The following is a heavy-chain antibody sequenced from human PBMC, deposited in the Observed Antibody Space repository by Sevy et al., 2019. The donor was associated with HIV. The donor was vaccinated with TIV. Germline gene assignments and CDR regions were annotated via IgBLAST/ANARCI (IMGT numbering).Heavy chain of an antibody. J-gene: IGHJ5*02. CDR2: IYYSGST. Sequence: SETLSLTCTVSGGSISSYYWSWIRQPPGKGLEWIGYIYYSGSTNYNPSLKSRVTISVDTSKNQFSLKLSSVTAADTAVYYCARSSRPAIRFGEEDWFDPWGPGTLVTVSS. CDR1: GGSISSYY. V-gene: IGHV4-59*01. CDR3: ARSSRPAIRFGEEDWFDP. D-gene: IGHD3-10*01.